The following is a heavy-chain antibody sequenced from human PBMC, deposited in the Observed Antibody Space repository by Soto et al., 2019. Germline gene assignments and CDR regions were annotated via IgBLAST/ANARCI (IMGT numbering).Heavy chain of an antibody. CDR1: GGTFSSYA. CDR2: IIPIFGTA. CDR3: ARDPSLTDYREYFQH. V-gene: IGHV1-69*13. D-gene: IGHD3-16*01. J-gene: IGHJ1*01. Sequence: ASVKVSCKASGGTFSSYAIGWVRQAPGQGLEWMGGIIPIFGTANYAQKFQGRVTITADESTSTAYMELSSLRSEDTAVYYCARDPSLTDYREYFQHWGQGTLVTVSS.